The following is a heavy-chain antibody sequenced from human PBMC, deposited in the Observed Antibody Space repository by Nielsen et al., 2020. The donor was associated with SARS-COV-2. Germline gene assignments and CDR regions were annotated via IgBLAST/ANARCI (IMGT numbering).Heavy chain of an antibody. CDR2: INRDGSRT. CDR1: GFTFSTYG. Sequence: GESLKISCAASGFTFSTYGMNWVRQAPGKGLAWVAHINRDGSRTTYADSVKGRFTISRDNAENTLYLQMNSLRADDTAVYYCARLWDDGYYFDTGPYDYWGQGTVVTVSS. J-gene: IGHJ4*02. CDR3: ARLWDDGYYFDTGPYDY. V-gene: IGHV3-74*01. D-gene: IGHD3-22*01.